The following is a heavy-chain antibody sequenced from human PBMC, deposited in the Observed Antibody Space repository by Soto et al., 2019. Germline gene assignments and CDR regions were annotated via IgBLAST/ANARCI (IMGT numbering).Heavy chain of an antibody. CDR2: LYPSGST. D-gene: IGHD3-10*01. Sequence: PLEIMSLTNTVSGGDSSDYDSRWIPQPTGKGLEWIGRLYPSGSTNDTPSPESRVTMSIGTSKNQCSLKLTSVTAADTAVYYCARSPAVRGVISGMDVWGQGTTVTVSS. J-gene: IGHJ6*02. V-gene: IGHV4-4*07. CDR3: ARSPAVRGVISGMDV. CDR1: GGDSSDYD.